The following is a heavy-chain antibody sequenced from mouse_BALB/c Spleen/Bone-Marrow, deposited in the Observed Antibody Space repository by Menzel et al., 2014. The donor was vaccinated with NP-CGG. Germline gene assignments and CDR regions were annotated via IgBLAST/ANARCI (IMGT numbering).Heavy chain of an antibody. CDR3: ARESIYYYGSTLDY. Sequence: VMLVESGAELVRPGVSVKISCKGSGYTFTDYAMHWVKQSHAKSLEWIGVISTYYGDASYNQKFKGKATMTVDKSSSTAYMELARLTSEDSAIYYCARESIYYYGSTLDYLSKRPPLTVTS. D-gene: IGHD1-1*01. CDR1: GYTFTDYA. J-gene: IGHJ2*01. CDR2: ISTYYGDA. V-gene: IGHV1S137*01.